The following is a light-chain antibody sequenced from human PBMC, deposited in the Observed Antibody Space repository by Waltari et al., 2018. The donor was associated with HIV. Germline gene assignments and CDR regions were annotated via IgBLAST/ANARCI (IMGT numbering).Light chain of an antibody. CDR2: DNI. CDR3: HSHAGNLGV. J-gene: IGLJ3*02. Sequence: HSVLTHPPSVSGDPGQRVNSFCTGSSSNTREGNAVHWYHLLPGNAPNVVLLDNIDRPAGVPARFSGSRSGTSASLAINELRAEDEADYYCHSHAGNLGVFGGGTKVTVL. CDR1: SSNTREGNA. V-gene: IGLV1-40*01.